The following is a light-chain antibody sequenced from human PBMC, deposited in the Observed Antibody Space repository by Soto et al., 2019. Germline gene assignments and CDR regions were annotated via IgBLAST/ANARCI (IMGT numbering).Light chain of an antibody. CDR2: DAS. J-gene: IGKJ2*01. CDR3: QQYDSSPYT. CDR1: QSVSSSY. V-gene: IGKV3-20*01. Sequence: EIVLTQSPGTLSLSPGERATLSCRASQSVSSSYLAWYQQRPGQAPRVLIYDASTRAAGIPDRFSGRGSGTDFTLTISRLEPEDFAGYYCQQYDSSPYTFGQGTKLEIK.